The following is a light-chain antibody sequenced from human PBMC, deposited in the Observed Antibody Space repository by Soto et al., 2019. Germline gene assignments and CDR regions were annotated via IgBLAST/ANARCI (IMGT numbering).Light chain of an antibody. CDR2: EVT. CDR1: SSDVGLYDY. CDR3: SSYEGNSNYA. Sequence: QSVLTSLPSAPGSRGHSVTISCSENSSDVGLYDYVSWSQQQPGTFPKLLIYEVTPRPSGLPDSFAGSTQCYRDSLTVSGFQAEDEADYYRSSYEGNSNYAFGSGTTVTV. V-gene: IGLV2-8*01. J-gene: IGLJ1*01.